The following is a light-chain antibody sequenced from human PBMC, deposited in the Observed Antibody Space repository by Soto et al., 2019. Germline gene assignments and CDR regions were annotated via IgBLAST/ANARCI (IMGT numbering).Light chain of an antibody. J-gene: IGKJ5*01. V-gene: IGKV3-11*01. CDR1: PSVTNY. CDR2: GAF. CDR3: QQRNIWPPVT. Sequence: EIVLTQSPATLSLSPGERATLSCRASPSVTNYLAWYQQKPGQAPRLVIYGAFNRATGIPARFSGSGSGTDFTLTISSLEPEDFAVYYCQQRNIWPPVTFGQGTRLEI.